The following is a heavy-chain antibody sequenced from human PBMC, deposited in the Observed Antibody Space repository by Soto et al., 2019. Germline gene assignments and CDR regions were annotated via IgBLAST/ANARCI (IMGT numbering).Heavy chain of an antibody. CDR3: TRVGGYYGDYPNFDY. CDR2: IYYSGST. J-gene: IGHJ4*02. CDR1: GGSINGYY. Sequence: SESLSLTCTVSGGSINGYYWSWIRQPPGKGLQWIGNIYYSGSTNYNPSLKSRVTISVVSSKNQVSLKLSSVTAADTAVYYCTRVGGYYGDYPNFDYWGQGTLVTVSS. D-gene: IGHD4-17*01. V-gene: IGHV4-59*01.